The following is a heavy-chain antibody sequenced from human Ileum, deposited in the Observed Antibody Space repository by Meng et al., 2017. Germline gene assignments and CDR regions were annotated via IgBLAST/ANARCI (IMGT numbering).Heavy chain of an antibody. D-gene: IGHD6-13*01. CDR3: ARARSSSWYFDY. V-gene: IGHV3-7*01. CDR1: GFTFSNYW. Sequence: GESLKFSCAGSGFTFSNYWMNWVRQAPGKGLEWVAKIKQDGSETYYVDSVKGRFTISRDNAKNSLYLQMNSLRAEDTAVYYCARARSSSWYFDYWGQGTLVTVSS. J-gene: IGHJ4*02. CDR2: IKQDGSET.